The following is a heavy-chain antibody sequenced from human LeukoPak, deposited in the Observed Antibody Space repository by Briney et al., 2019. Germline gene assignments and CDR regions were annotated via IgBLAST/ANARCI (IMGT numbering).Heavy chain of an antibody. CDR3: ARGWLRFHYDMDV. CDR1: GYTFTSYA. J-gene: IGHJ6*03. CDR2: INAGNGYT. Sequence: ASVKVSCKASGYTFTSYAMHWVRQATGQRLEWMGWINAGNGYTRYSQEFQGRVTITRDTSASTAYMELSSLRSEDMAVYYCARGWLRFHYDMDVWGKGTTVTVSS. D-gene: IGHD6-19*01. V-gene: IGHV1-3*03.